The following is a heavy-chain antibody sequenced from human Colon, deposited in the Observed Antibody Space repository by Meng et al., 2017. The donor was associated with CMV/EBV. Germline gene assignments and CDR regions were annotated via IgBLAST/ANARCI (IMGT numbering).Heavy chain of an antibody. CDR2: VNPNSGNT. J-gene: IGHJ6*02. CDR1: GYTFTSYD. Sequence: ASVKVSCKASGYTFTSYDINWVRQATGQGLEWMGWVNPNSGNTGYAQKFQGRVTMTRNTSISTAYMELSSLRSEDTAVYYCARNQLLWGLGYYYYGMDVWGQGTTVTVSS. V-gene: IGHV1-8*01. D-gene: IGHD2-2*01. CDR3: ARNQLLWGLGYYYYGMDV.